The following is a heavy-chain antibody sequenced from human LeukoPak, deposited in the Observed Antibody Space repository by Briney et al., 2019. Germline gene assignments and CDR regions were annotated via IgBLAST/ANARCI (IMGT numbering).Heavy chain of an antibody. CDR3: AKEIWPTVTIPGWTYFDY. CDR2: IRYDGSKK. Sequence: GGSLRLSCAASAFTFRSYGMHWVRQAPGKGLEGVTFIRYDGSKKYYADSVKGRFTISRDNSKNTLYLQMNSLRAEDTAVYYCAKEIWPTVTIPGWTYFDYWGQGTLVTVSS. V-gene: IGHV3-30*02. D-gene: IGHD4-17*01. J-gene: IGHJ4*02. CDR1: AFTFRSYG.